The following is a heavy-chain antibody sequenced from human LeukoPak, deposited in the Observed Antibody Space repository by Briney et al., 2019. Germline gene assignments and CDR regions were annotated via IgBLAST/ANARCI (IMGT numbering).Heavy chain of an antibody. D-gene: IGHD3-10*01. CDR3: ARAAVVLLWFGYSDY. V-gene: IGHV3-30-3*01. Sequence: GGSLRLSCAASGFTFSSYAMHWVRQAPGKGLEWVAVISYDVSNKYYADSVKGRFTISRDNSKNTLYLQMNRLSAEDTAVYYCARAAVVLLWFGYSDYWGPGTLVTVSS. J-gene: IGHJ4*02. CDR1: GFTFSSYA. CDR2: ISYDVSNK.